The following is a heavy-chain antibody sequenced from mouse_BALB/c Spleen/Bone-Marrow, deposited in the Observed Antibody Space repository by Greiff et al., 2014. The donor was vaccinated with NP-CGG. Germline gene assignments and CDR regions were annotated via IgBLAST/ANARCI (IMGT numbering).Heavy chain of an antibody. Sequence: EVQRVESGGGLVQPGGSRKLSCAASGFTFSSFGMHWVRQAPEKGLEWVAYISSGSSTVYYADKVMGRFTTSRDNPKNTLFLQMTSLRSEDTAMYYCARSGSSSGYFDYWGQGTTLTVSS. J-gene: IGHJ2*01. CDR3: ARSGSSSGYFDY. CDR2: ISSGSSTV. V-gene: IGHV5-17*02. CDR1: GFTFSSFG. D-gene: IGHD1-1*01.